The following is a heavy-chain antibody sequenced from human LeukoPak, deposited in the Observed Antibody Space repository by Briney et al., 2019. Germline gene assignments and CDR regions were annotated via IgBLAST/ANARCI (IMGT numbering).Heavy chain of an antibody. D-gene: IGHD2-15*01. CDR1: GFTVSSNY. J-gene: IGHJ4*02. Sequence: GGSLRLSCAVSGFTVSSNYMSWVRQAPGKGLEWVSVIYSGGSTYYADSVKGRFTISRDNSKNTLYLQMNSLRAEDTAVYYCARDVLIAATDYWGQGTLVTVSS. V-gene: IGHV3-66*01. CDR2: IYSGGST. CDR3: ARDVLIAATDY.